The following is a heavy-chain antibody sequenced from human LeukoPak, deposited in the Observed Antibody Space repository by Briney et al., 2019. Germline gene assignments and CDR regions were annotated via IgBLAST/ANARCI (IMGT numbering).Heavy chain of an antibody. CDR2: IKQDGSEK. Sequence: GGSLRLSCAASGFTSSSYWMSWVRQAPGKGLEWVANIKQDGSEKYYVDSVKGRFTISRDNAKNSLYLQMNSLRAEDTAVYYCAREGYDYVWGSYRYGPFDYWGQGTLVTVSS. V-gene: IGHV3-7*03. CDR1: GFTSSSYW. D-gene: IGHD3-16*02. CDR3: AREGYDYVWGSYRYGPFDY. J-gene: IGHJ4*02.